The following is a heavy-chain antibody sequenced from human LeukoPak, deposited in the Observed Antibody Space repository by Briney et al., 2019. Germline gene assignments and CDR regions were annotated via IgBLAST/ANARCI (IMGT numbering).Heavy chain of an antibody. CDR1: GFTVSSKY. V-gene: IGHV3-53*01. CDR3: ANRGVGYYYMDV. Sequence: GGSLRLSCAASGFTVSSKYMTWVRQAPGKGLEWVSVIYSGGSTFYADSVKGRFTISRDNSKNTLYLQMNSLRAEDTAVYFCANRGVGYYYMDVWGKGTTVTVPS. D-gene: IGHD2-15*01. CDR2: IYSGGST. J-gene: IGHJ6*03.